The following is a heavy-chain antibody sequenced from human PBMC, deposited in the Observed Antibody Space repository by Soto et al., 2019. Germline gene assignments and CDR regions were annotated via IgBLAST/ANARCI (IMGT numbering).Heavy chain of an antibody. Sequence: DVQLLESGGHLVQPGGSLRLSCAASGFTFSSYAMSWVRQAPGKGLEWVSSVSAGGDMTYYSDSVKGRFTISRDNSNNVLFLQMHSLRIEDTALYYCARGDRGGSGSPASYYYSGLDVWGQGTTLTVS. V-gene: IGHV3-23*01. CDR3: ARGDRGGSGSPASYYYSGLDV. J-gene: IGHJ6*02. CDR2: VSAGGDMT. D-gene: IGHD2-15*01. CDR1: GFTFSSYA.